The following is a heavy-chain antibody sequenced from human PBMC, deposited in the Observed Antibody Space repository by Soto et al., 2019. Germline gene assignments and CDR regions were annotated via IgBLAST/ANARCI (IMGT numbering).Heavy chain of an antibody. CDR1: GYTFTSYD. Sequence: ASVKVSCKASGYTFTSYDINWVRQATGQGLEWMGWMNPNSGNTGYAQKFQGRVTMTRNTSISTAYMELRSLRSEDTAVYFCARYTYYYDSSGYYPKGFQHWGQGTLVTVSS. CDR3: ARYTYYYDSSGYYPKGFQH. V-gene: IGHV1-8*01. D-gene: IGHD3-22*01. J-gene: IGHJ1*01. CDR2: MNPNSGNT.